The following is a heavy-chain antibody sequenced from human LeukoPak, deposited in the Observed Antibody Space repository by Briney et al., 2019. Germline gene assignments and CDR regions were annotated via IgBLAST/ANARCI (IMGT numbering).Heavy chain of an antibody. V-gene: IGHV4-34*01. CDR3: ARGIPKRDYSSSWYPVAFDI. CDR1: GGSFSGYY. CDR2: INHSGST. J-gene: IGHJ3*02. D-gene: IGHD6-13*01. Sequence: SETLSLTCAVYGGSFSGYYWSWIRQPPGKGLEWIGEINHSGSTNYNPSLKSRVTISVDTSKNQFSLKLSSVTAADTAVYYCARGIPKRDYSSSWYPVAFDIWGQGTMVTVSS.